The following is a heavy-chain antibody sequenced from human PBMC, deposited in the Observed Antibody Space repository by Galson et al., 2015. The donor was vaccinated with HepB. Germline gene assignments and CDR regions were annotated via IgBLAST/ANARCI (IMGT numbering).Heavy chain of an antibody. CDR2: INPNSGGT. Sequence: SVKVSCKASGYTFTGYYMHWVRQAPGQGLEWMGRINPNSGGTNYAQKFQGRVTMTRDTSISTAYMELSRLRSDDTAVYYRARATQGNYDILTGYYVFFPYPDYWGQGTLVTVSS. CDR1: GYTFTGYY. D-gene: IGHD3-9*01. V-gene: IGHV1-2*06. J-gene: IGHJ4*02. CDR3: ARATQGNYDILTGYYVFFPYPDY.